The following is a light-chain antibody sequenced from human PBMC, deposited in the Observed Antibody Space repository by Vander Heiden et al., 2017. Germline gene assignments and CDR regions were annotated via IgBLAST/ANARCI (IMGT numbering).Light chain of an antibody. V-gene: IGKV1-5*03. CDR1: QRISRW. J-gene: IGKJ2*01. CDR2: KAS. Sequence: IQPTHPPSTLSASVGDRVTITCRASQRISRWLAWYQQKPGKAPKLLIYKASSLESGVPSRFSGSGSGTEFTLTISSLQPDDFATYHCQQYNSYPYTFGQGTKLEIK. CDR3: QQYNSYPYT.